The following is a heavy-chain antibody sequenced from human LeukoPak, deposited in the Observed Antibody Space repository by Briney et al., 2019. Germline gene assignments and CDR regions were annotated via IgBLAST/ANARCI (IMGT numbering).Heavy chain of an antibody. V-gene: IGHV3-7*01. CDR1: GFTFSSRDW. J-gene: IGHJ4*02. CDR2: IKQDGSEK. CDR3: ARSLGTMIVVALDY. D-gene: IGHD3-22*01. Sequence: GGSLRLSCVASGFTFSSRDWMTWVRQAPGKGLEWVANIKQDGSEKNYVDSVKGRFIISRDNAKNPLYLQMNSLRAEDTAVYYCARSLGTMIVVALDYWGQGTLVTVSS.